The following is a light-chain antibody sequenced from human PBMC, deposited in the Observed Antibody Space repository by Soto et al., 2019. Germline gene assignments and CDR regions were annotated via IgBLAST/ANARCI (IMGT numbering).Light chain of an antibody. CDR2: DAS. V-gene: IGKV3-11*01. J-gene: IGKJ5*01. CDR1: QSVSNY. Sequence: EIVLTQSPATLSLSPGERATLSCRASQSVSNYLAWYQQKPGQALRLLIYDASNRATGIPARFSGSGSGTDFTLTISSLEPEDFAVYYCQQRSNWPPSTFGQGTRLEIK. CDR3: QQRSNWPPST.